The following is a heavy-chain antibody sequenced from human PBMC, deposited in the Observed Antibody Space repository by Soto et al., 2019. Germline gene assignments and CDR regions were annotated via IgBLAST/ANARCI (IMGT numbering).Heavy chain of an antibody. CDR1: GFTFSSYA. J-gene: IGHJ4*02. D-gene: IGHD4-17*01. Sequence: EVPLLESGGGLVQPGGSLRLSCAASGFTFSSYAMSWVRQAPGKGLEWVSAISGSGGSTYYADSVTGRFTISRDNSKNTLYLQMNSLRADDTAVYYCARPTPVIYFDYWGQGTLVTVSS. CDR2: ISGSGGST. CDR3: ARPTPVIYFDY. V-gene: IGHV3-23*01.